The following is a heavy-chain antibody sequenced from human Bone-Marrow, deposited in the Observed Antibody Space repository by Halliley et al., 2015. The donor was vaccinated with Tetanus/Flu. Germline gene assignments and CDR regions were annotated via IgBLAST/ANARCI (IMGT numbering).Heavy chain of an antibody. CDR2: MYPSDSDA. CDR3: ARLAYCSDSNCYPRGRYFDH. Sequence: VQLVQSGAEVKKAGESLRISCKVSGYKFATYWIGWVRQMPGKGLEWMGAMYPSDSDAGYGPSFEGQVTMSADKSISTAYLQWSGLGASDTAMYYCARLAYCSDSNCYPRGRYFDHWGQGTLVTVSS. V-gene: IGHV5-51*03. D-gene: IGHD2-15*01. J-gene: IGHJ4*02. CDR1: GYKFATYW.